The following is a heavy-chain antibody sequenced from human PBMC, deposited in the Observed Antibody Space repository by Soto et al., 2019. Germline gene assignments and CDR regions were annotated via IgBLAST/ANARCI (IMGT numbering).Heavy chain of an antibody. J-gene: IGHJ4*02. Sequence: PSETLSLTCTVSGGSISSHYWSWIRQSPGKGMEWIGNIDYSGSTNYNPSLKSRVTISVDTSKKQFSLKLRSVTGADTAVYYCASMRTYGYGYFDYWGQGTLVTVSS. V-gene: IGHV4-59*11. CDR3: ASMRTYGYGYFDY. CDR2: IDYSGST. CDR1: GGSISSHY. D-gene: IGHD5-18*01.